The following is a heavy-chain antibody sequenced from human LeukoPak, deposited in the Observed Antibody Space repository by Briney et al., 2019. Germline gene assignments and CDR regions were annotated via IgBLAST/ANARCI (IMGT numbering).Heavy chain of an antibody. D-gene: IGHD6-6*01. Sequence: ASVKVSCKASGYTFTSYYMHWVRQAPGQGLEWMGIINPSGGSTSYAQKFQGRVTMTRDTSISTAYMELSRLRSDDTAVYYCARLIREYSSSFDYWGQGTLVTVSS. CDR3: ARLIREYSSSFDY. V-gene: IGHV1-46*01. J-gene: IGHJ4*02. CDR2: INPSGGST. CDR1: GYTFTSYY.